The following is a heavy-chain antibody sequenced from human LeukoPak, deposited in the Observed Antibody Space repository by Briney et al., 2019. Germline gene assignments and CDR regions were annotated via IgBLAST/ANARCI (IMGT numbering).Heavy chain of an antibody. V-gene: IGHV4-59*08. D-gene: IGHD6-13*01. CDR1: GGSISIYY. Sequence: PSETLSLTCTVSGGSISIYYWSWIRQPPGKGLEWIGYIYYSGSTNYNPSLKSRVTISVDTSKNQFSLKLSSVTAADTAVYYCARQAAAGKRQFDPWGQGTLVTVSS. CDR3: ARQAAAGKRQFDP. J-gene: IGHJ5*02. CDR2: IYYSGST.